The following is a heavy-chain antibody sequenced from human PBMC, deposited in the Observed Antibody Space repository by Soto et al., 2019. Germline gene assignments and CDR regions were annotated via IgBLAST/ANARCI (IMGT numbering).Heavy chain of an antibody. Sequence: QVQLVQSGAEVKKPGASVKVSCKASGYTFTSYYMHWVRQAPGQGIEWMVIINPSGGSTRYAQKFQGRVTMTRDTSTSTVYMEVSSLRSEDTALYYCARCSHCSGGRSSGPAIDFDYWGQGTLVTVSS. CDR1: GYTFTSYY. V-gene: IGHV1-46*01. J-gene: IGHJ4*02. D-gene: IGHD2-15*01. CDR3: ARCSHCSGGRSSGPAIDFDY. CDR2: INPSGGST.